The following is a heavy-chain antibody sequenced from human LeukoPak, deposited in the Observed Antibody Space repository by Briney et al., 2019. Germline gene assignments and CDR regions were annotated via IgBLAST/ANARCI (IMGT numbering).Heavy chain of an antibody. J-gene: IGHJ4*02. CDR1: GFTFGDYA. V-gene: IGHV3-49*04. D-gene: IGHD3-22*01. CDR2: IRSKAYGGTT. Sequence: GGSLGLSCTASGFTFGDYAMSWVRQAPGKGLEWVGFIRSKAYGGTTEYAASVKGRFTISRDDSKSIAYLQMNSLKTEDTAVYYCTRAYYDSSGYYYVEYFDYWGQGTLVTVSS. CDR3: TRAYYDSSGYYYVEYFDY.